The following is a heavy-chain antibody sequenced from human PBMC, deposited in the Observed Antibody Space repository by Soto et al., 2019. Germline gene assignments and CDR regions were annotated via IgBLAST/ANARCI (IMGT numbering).Heavy chain of an antibody. CDR2: IYYTGST. D-gene: IGHD5-18*01. J-gene: IGHJ6*02. V-gene: IGHV4-30-4*01. CDR3: ARVSGHNTGYYSVYFMDV. CDR1: GGSISSGDYY. Sequence: SETLSLTCNVSGGSISSGDYYWTWIRQSPGKGLEWIGYIYYTGSTFYSPSLKSRVTVSLDTSENHFSLDMNSVTAADTAVYFCARVSGHNTGYYSVYFMDVWGQGTTVTLSS.